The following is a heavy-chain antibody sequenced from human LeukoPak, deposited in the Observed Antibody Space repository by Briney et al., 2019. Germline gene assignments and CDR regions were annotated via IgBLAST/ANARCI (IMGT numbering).Heavy chain of an antibody. V-gene: IGHV1-2*02. J-gene: IGHJ4*02. D-gene: IGHD3-10*01. Sequence: ASVKVSCKASEYTFTHHYMHWVRQAPGQGFEWMGWINPNNGGTHYAQKFQGRVTMTRDTSISAAYMELSRLRSDDTAVYYCARARKVQLLWFGELFDYWGQGTLVTVSS. CDR3: ARARKVQLLWFGELFDY. CDR2: INPNNGGT. CDR1: EYTFTHHY.